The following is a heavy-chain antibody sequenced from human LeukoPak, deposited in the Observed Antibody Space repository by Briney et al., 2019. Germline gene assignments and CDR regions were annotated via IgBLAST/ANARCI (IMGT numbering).Heavy chain of an antibody. CDR3: VSITAMAGAYFDY. Sequence: PGGSLRLSCAASGFTVSSNYMSWVRQAPGKGLEWVSVIYSGGSTYYADSVKGRFTISRDNSKNTLYLQMNSLRAEDTAVYYCVSITAMAGAYFDYWGQGTLVTVSS. J-gene: IGHJ4*02. CDR2: IYSGGST. V-gene: IGHV3-66*01. CDR1: GFTVSSNY. D-gene: IGHD5-18*01.